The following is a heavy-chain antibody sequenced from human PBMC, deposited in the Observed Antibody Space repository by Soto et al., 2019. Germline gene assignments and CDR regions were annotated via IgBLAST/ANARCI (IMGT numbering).Heavy chain of an antibody. CDR1: GFLFSSYG. V-gene: IGHV3-30*03. D-gene: IGHD3-3*01. CDR2: VSFDGSDR. CDR3: ATFGIYDFCSGYLHRDAFDV. J-gene: IGHJ3*01. Sequence: QVQLVESGGGVVQPGRSLRLSCAASGFLFSSYGLHWVRQAPGKGLEWVAIVSFDGSDRYYADSVKGRFTIFRDNSKNTIYLHMNSLRTEETAVYYCATFGIYDFCSGYLHRDAFDVWGQGTMVTVSS.